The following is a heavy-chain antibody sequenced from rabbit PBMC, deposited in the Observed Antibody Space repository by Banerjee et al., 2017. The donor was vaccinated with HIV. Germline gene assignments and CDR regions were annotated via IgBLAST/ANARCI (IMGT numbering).Heavy chain of an antibody. CDR1: GFSISSSDW. CDR3: ARDLGGVAGYGYAALNL. D-gene: IGHD6-1*01. Sequence: QSLEESGGDLVKPGASLTLTCKASGFSISSSDWICWVRQAPGKGLEWIACIYGGSSGITHYVSWAKGRFTISKTSPTTVTLQMTSLTAADTATYFCARDLGGVAGYGYAALNLWGPGTLVTVS. V-gene: IGHV1S40*01. J-gene: IGHJ4*01. CDR2: IYGGSSGIT.